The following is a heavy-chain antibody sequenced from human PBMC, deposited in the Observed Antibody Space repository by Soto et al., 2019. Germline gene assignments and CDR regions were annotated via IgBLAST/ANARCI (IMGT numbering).Heavy chain of an antibody. CDR2: INHSGST. Sequence: SETLSLTCTVSGGSISSSSYYWGWIRQPPGKGLEWIGEINHSGSTNYNPSLKSRVTISVDTSKNQFSLKLSSVTAADTAVYYCARGTGGAVVAPYYFDAWGQGTLVTVS. V-gene: IGHV4-39*07. CDR3: ARGTGGAVVAPYYFDA. CDR1: GGSISSSSYY. D-gene: IGHD2-2*01. J-gene: IGHJ4*02.